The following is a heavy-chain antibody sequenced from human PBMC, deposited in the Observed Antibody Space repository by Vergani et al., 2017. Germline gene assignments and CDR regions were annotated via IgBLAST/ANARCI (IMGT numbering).Heavy chain of an antibody. J-gene: IGHJ5*02. CDR2: MYHSGST. CDR3: GRVADFYGLGSRLLDL. D-gene: IGHD3-10*01. Sequence: QVRLQESGPGLVKPSETLSLTCSVSGGSMSCYYWSWIRQPPGKELEWIGYMYHSGSTNYNPSLETRVTISGDTSKNKFSLKVNSVTAADTAVYYCGRVADFYGLGSRLLDLWGQGILVTVSS. V-gene: IGHV4-59*01. CDR1: GGSMSCYY.